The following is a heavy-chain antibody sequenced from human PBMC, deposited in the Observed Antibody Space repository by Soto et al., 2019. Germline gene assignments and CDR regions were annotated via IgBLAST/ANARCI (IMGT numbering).Heavy chain of an antibody. CDR2: IFSNDEK. Sequence: SGPTLVNPTETLTLTCTVSGFSLSNARMGVSWIRQPPGKALEWLAHIFSNDEKSYSTSLKSRLTISKDTSKSQVVLTMTNMDPVDTATYYCARIVRFLEWLPTGDYWGQGTLVTVSS. CDR1: GFSLSNARMG. D-gene: IGHD3-3*01. V-gene: IGHV2-26*01. J-gene: IGHJ4*02. CDR3: ARIVRFLEWLPTGDY.